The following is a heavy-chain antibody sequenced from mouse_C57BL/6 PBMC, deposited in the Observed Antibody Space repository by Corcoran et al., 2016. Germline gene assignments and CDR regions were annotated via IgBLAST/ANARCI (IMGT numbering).Heavy chain of an antibody. CDR1: GYTFTDYY. V-gene: IGHV1-26*01. Sequence: EVQLQQSGPELVKPGASVKISCKASGYTFTDYYMNWVKQSHGKSLEWIGDINPNNGGTSYNQKFKGKATLTVDKSSSTAYMELRSLTSEDSAVYYCARDGVNSSGYEAYWGQGTLVTVSA. D-gene: IGHD3-2*02. CDR3: ARDGVNSSGYEAY. J-gene: IGHJ3*01. CDR2: INPNNGGT.